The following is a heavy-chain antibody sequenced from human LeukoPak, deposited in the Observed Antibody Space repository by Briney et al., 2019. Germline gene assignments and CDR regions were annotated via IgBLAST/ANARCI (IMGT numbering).Heavy chain of an antibody. CDR1: GFSFSSSW. D-gene: IGHD3-22*01. CDR2: INDDETST. Sequence: GGSLRLSCAASGFSFSSSWMHWVRQAPGKGLVWVSRINDDETSTGYADSVKGRFTISRDNAKNTLYLQMNSLKTEHTAVYYCTRRYNYDSSGYYYVRDAFDIWGQGTMVTVSS. J-gene: IGHJ3*02. CDR3: TRRYNYDSSGYYYVRDAFDI. V-gene: IGHV3-74*01.